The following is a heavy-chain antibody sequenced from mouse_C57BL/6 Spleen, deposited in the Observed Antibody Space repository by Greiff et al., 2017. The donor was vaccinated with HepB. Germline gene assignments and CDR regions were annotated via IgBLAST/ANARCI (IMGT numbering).Heavy chain of an antibody. CDR1: GYTFPSYR. D-gene: IGHD1-1*01. J-gene: IGHJ2*01. Sequence: QVQLQQSGAELAKPGASVKLSCKASGYTFPSYRMHWVKQRPGQGLEWIGYINPSSGYTKYNQKFKDKATLTADKSSSTAYMQLSSLTYEDSAVYYCARYPITTVVFDYWGQGTTLTVSS. V-gene: IGHV1-7*01. CDR3: ARYPITTVVFDY. CDR2: INPSSGYT.